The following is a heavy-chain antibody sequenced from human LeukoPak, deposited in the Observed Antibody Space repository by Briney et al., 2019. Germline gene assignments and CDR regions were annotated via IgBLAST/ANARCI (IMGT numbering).Heavy chain of an antibody. CDR1: GFTFSSYD. D-gene: IGHD3-10*01. CDR3: AKPYNPGSGSYDY. V-gene: IGHV3-23*01. Sequence: GGSLRLSCAASGFTFSSYDMSWVRQAPGKGLEWVSVISSSGGIIYYADSVRGRFTISRDKSKNTLYLQMNSLRAEDTAVYYCAKPYNPGSGSYDYWGQGTLVTVSS. CDR2: ISSSGGII. J-gene: IGHJ4*02.